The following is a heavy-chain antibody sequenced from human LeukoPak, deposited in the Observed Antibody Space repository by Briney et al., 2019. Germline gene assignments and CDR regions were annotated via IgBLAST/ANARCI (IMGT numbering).Heavy chain of an antibody. CDR1: GGTFSNYA. CDR3: VTRSSWGPDPGFFDY. CDR2: LIPIFGTA. D-gene: IGHD6-13*01. V-gene: IGHV1-69*05. J-gene: IGHJ4*02. Sequence: SVKVSCKASGGTFSNYAISWVRQAPGQGLEWMGGLIPIFGTANYAQKFQGRVTITRNTSISTAYMELSSLRSEDTAVYYCVTRSSWGPDPGFFDYWGQGTLVTVSS.